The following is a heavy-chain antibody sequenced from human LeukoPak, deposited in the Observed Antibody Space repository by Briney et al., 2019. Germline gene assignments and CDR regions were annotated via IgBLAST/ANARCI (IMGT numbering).Heavy chain of an antibody. CDR2: ISSSGSTI. J-gene: IGHJ3*02. V-gene: IGHV3-11*04. CDR1: GFTFSDYY. CDR3: ARTAPEYCSGGSCYSVQNAFDI. Sequence: GGSLRLSCAASGFTFSDYYMSWIRQAPGKGLEWVSYISSSGSTIYYADSVKGRFTISRDNAKNSLYLQMNSLRAEDTAVYYCARTAPEYCSGGSCYSVQNAFDIWGQGTMVTVSS. D-gene: IGHD2-15*01.